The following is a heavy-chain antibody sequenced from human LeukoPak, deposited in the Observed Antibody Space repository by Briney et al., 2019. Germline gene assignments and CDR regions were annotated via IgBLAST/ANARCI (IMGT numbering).Heavy chain of an antibody. CDR1: GFTFGDYA. V-gene: IGHV3-23*01. CDR2: ISGSGGST. CDR3: AKLSDSSGYYYILDY. D-gene: IGHD3-22*01. J-gene: IGHJ4*02. Sequence: PGGSLRLSCTASGFTFGDYAMSWVRQAPGKGLEWVSAISGSGGSTYYADSVKGRFTISRDNSKNTLYLQMNSLRAEDTAVYYCAKLSDSSGYYYILDYWGQGTLVTVSS.